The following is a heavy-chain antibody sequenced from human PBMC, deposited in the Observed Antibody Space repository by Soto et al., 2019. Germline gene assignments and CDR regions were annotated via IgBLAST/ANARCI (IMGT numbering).Heavy chain of an antibody. J-gene: IGHJ4*02. Sequence: SETLSLTCTVSGGSISSGDYYGSWIRQPPGKGLEWIGYIYYSGSTYYNPSLKSRVTISVDTSKNQFSLKLSSVTAADTAVYYCARDFQDDHFDYWGQGTLVTVSS. CDR1: GGSISSGDYY. CDR3: ARDFQDDHFDY. CDR2: IYYSGST. V-gene: IGHV4-30-4*01.